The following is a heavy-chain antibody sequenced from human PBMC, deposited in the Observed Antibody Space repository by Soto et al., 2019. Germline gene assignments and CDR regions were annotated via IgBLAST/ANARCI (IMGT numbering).Heavy chain of an antibody. Sequence: EVQVVESGGGLVKPGGSLRLSCAASGFTFSIYSMNWVRQAPGKGLEWVSSISSSSSHIYYADSVKGRFTISRDNAKNSLYLQMNSLRAEDTAVYYCARNIFCTTTSCLVGFDPWGQGTLVTVSS. CDR3: ARNIFCTTTSCLVGFDP. V-gene: IGHV3-21*01. CDR1: GFTFSIYS. D-gene: IGHD2-2*01. J-gene: IGHJ5*02. CDR2: ISSSSSHI.